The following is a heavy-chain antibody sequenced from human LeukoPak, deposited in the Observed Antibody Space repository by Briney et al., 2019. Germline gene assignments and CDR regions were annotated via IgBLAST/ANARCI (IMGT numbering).Heavy chain of an antibody. CDR3: ARVDDYYFDY. J-gene: IGHJ4*02. CDR2: IYYSGST. V-gene: IGHV4-31*03. D-gene: IGHD2-21*02. CDR1: GGSISSGGYY. Sequence: SETLSLTCTVSGGSISSGGYYWSWIRQHPGKGLEWIGYIYYSGSTYYNPSLKSRVTISVDTSKNQFSLKLSSVTAADTAVYYCARVDDYYFDYWGQGTLVTVSS.